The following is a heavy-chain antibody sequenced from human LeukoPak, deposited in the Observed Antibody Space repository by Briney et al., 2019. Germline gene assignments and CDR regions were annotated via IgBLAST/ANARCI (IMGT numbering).Heavy chain of an antibody. CDR3: ARGRSGSSSGWPKRYYFDY. CDR2: INHSGST. CDR1: GGSFSGYY. Sequence: SETLSLTCAVYGGSFSGYYWTWIRQPPGKRLEWIGEINHSGSTNYNPSLKSRVTISADTSRNHFSLNLSSVTAADTAVYYCARGRSGSSSGWPKRYYFDYWGQGTLVTVSS. V-gene: IGHV4-34*01. D-gene: IGHD6-19*01. J-gene: IGHJ4*02.